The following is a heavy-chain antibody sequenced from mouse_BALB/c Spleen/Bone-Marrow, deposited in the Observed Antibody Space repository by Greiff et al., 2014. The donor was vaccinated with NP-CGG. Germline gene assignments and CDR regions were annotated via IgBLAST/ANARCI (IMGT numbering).Heavy chain of an antibody. V-gene: IGHV1-15*01. CDR1: GYTFTDYE. Sequence: VKLMESGAELVRPGASVKLSCKALGYTFTDYELHWVKQTPVHGLEWIGAIHPGSGGTAYNQKFKGKATLTADKSSSTAYMEXXXLTXEDSAVYYCTGGWDWFAYWGQGTLVTVSA. D-gene: IGHD4-1*01. CDR3: TGGWDWFAY. CDR2: IHPGSGGT. J-gene: IGHJ3*01.